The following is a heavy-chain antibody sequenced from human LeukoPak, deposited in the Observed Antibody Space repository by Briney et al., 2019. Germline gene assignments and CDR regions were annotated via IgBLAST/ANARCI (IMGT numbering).Heavy chain of an antibody. CDR2: ISAYNGNT. V-gene: IGHV1-18*01. D-gene: IGHD3-22*01. CDR3: ARGGYYYDSSGYPTRRNFDY. CDR1: GYTFTSYG. Sequence: ASVNVSFKASGYTFTSYGISWVRQAPGQGLEWMGWISAYNGNTNYAQKLQGRVTMTTDTSTSTAYMELRSLRSNDTAVYYCARGGYYYDSSGYPTRRNFDYWGQGTLVTVSS. J-gene: IGHJ4*02.